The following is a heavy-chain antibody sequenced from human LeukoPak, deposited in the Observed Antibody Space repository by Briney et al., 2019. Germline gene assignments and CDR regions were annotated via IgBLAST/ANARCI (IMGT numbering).Heavy chain of an antibody. CDR3: SRTGPIYGNQDHADV. CDR2: ISSSGSTI. Sequence: GGSLRLSCAASGFTFSDYYMSWIRQAPGKGLEWVGYISSSGSTIYNADSVKGRFTISRYNAKNSLYLQINILRAEHTAVYYCSRTGPIYGNQDHADVWGQGTTVTVPS. V-gene: IGHV3-11*01. J-gene: IGHJ6*02. CDR1: GFTFSDYY. D-gene: IGHD2/OR15-2a*01.